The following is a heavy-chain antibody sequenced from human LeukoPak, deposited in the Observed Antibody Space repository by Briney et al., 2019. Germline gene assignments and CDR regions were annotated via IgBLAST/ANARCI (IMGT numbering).Heavy chain of an antibody. Sequence: PNTDGTSYAPKFHGRVTMTRDTSTSTAHMSLSRLRSDDTALYYCARVDCTGGTCSRFDPWGQGTLVTVSS. CDR2: PNTDGT. J-gene: IGHJ5*02. V-gene: IGHV1-2*02. CDR3: ARVDCTGGTCSRFDP. D-gene: IGHD2-8*02.